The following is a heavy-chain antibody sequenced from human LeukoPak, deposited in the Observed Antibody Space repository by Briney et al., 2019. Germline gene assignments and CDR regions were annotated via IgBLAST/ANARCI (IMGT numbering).Heavy chain of an antibody. CDR3: ARDACSSTICQAGGNWFDP. CDR1: GGTFSSYA. V-gene: IGHV1-46*01. CDR2: INPSGGSR. D-gene: IGHD2-2*01. Sequence: ASVKVSCKASGGTFSSYAISWVRQAPGQGLEWMGTINPSGGSRSYAQKFQGRVTMTRDTSTSTVYMELSSLRSEDTAVYFCARDACSSTICQAGGNWFDPWGQGTLVIVSS. J-gene: IGHJ5*02.